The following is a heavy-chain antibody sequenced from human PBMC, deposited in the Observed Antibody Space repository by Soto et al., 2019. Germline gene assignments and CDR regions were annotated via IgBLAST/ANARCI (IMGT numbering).Heavy chain of an antibody. V-gene: IGHV3-64D*06. CDR1: GFTFSNYA. J-gene: IGHJ4*02. CDR2: ISSNGVSR. D-gene: IGHD1-20*01. Sequence: GGSLRLSCSASGFTFSNYAMHWVRQAPWKGLEYVSGISSNGVSRFYADSVKGRFNISRDNSKNTVYLQLSSLRRDDTAVYYCVKDRNLSGTSGIGTWGQGTLVTVSS. CDR3: VKDRNLSGTSGIGT.